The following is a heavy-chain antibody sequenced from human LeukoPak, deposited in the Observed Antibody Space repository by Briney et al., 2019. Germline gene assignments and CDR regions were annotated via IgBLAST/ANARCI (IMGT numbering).Heavy chain of an antibody. Sequence: SETLSLTCTVSGGSISSSSYYWSWIRQPPGKGLEWIGYIYYSGSTNYNPSLKSRVTISVDTSKNQFSLKLSSVTAADTAVYYCARGLLQYYFDYWGQGTLVTVSS. CDR3: ARGLLQYYFDY. CDR1: GGSISSSSYY. D-gene: IGHD2-15*01. V-gene: IGHV4-61*01. J-gene: IGHJ4*02. CDR2: IYYSGST.